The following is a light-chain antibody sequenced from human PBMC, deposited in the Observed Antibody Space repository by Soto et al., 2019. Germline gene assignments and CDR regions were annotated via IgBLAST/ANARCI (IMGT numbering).Light chain of an antibody. J-gene: IGLJ2*01. CDR1: SSNIGSNY. Sequence: QSALTQSPSASGTPGQRVTISCSGSSSNIGSNYVYWYQQLPGTAPKLLIYRNNQRPSGVPDRFSGSKSGTSASLAISGLRSEDEADYYCAAWDDSLKVVFGGGTKVTVL. CDR3: AAWDDSLKVV. CDR2: RNN. V-gene: IGLV1-47*01.